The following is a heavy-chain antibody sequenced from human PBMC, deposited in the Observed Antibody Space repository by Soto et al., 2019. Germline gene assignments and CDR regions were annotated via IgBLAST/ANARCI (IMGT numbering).Heavy chain of an antibody. V-gene: IGHV3-53*01. CDR3: ARTAVDARYKDAFDI. Sequence: PGGSLRLSCTASGFTFFTYAMTWVRQAPGKGLEWVSIIYSGGSPYYAESVKGRFSISRDNSKNTLYLQMNSLRAEDTAVYYCARTAVDARYKDAFDIWGQGTLVTVSS. J-gene: IGHJ3*02. D-gene: IGHD2-15*01. CDR1: GFTFFTYA. CDR2: IYSGGSP.